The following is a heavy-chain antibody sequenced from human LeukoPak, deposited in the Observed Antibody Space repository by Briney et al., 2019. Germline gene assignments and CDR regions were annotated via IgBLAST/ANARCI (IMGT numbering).Heavy chain of an antibody. D-gene: IGHD4-17*01. V-gene: IGHV3-33*01. Sequence: GGSLRLSCTVSGFTFGDYAMSWIRQAPGKGLEWVAVIWYDGSNKYYADSVKGRFTISRDNSKNTLYLQMNSLRAEDTAVYYCARECGDYYFDYWGQGTLVTVSS. CDR2: IWYDGSNK. J-gene: IGHJ4*02. CDR1: GFTFGDYA. CDR3: ARECGDYYFDY.